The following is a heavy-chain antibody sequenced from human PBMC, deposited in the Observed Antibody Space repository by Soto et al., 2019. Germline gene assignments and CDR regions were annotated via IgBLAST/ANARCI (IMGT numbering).Heavy chain of an antibody. CDR3: ARGVTIFGVVIPPFDY. V-gene: IGHV3-48*01. J-gene: IGHJ4*02. D-gene: IGHD3-3*01. CDR1: GFTFSSYS. CDR2: ISSSSSTI. Sequence: EVQLVESGGGLVQPGGSLRLSCAASGFTFSSYSMNWVRQAPGKGLEWVSYISSSSSTIYYADSVKGRFTIPRDNAKNSLYLQMNSLRAEDTAVYYCARGVTIFGVVIPPFDYWGQGTLVTVSS.